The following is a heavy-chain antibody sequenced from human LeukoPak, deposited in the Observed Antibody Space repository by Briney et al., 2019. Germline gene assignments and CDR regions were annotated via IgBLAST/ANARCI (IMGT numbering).Heavy chain of an antibody. V-gene: IGHV4-34*01. D-gene: IGHD3-3*01. CDR3: ARGPPYYDFWSGYSNWFDP. J-gene: IGHJ5*02. CDR1: GGSFSGYY. CDR2: INHSGST. Sequence: PSETLSLTCAVYGGSFSGYYWRWIRQPPGKGLEWTGEINHSGSTNYNPSLKSRVTISVDTSKNQFSLKLSSVTAADTAVYYCARGPPYYDFWSGYSNWFDPWGQGTLVTVSS.